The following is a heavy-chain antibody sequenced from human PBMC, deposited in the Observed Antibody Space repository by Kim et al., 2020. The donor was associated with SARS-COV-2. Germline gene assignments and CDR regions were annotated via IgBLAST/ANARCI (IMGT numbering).Heavy chain of an antibody. J-gene: IGHJ4*02. D-gene: IGHD3-22*01. Sequence: GESLKISCKGSGYSFTSYWISWVRQMPGKGLEWMGRIDPSDSYTNYSPSFQGHVTISADKSISTAYLQWSSLKASDTAMYYCARHEGVYYDSSGYYYVPWVVDYWGQGTLVTVSS. V-gene: IGHV5-10-1*01. CDR1: GYSFTSYW. CDR2: IDPSDSYT. CDR3: ARHEGVYYDSSGYYYVPWVVDY.